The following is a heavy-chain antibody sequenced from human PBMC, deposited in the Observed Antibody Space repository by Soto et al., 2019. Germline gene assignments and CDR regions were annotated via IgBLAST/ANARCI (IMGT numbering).Heavy chain of an antibody. CDR2: IIPIFGTA. J-gene: IGHJ6*02. CDR3: ARGGSSSWPDYYYGMAV. V-gene: IGHV1-69*12. CDR1: GGTFSSYA. Sequence: QVQLVQSGAEVKKPGSSVKVSCKASGGTFSSYAISWVRQAPGQGLEWMGGIIPIFGTANYAQKFQGRVTMTADEATSTAYMELSSLRSEDTAVYYCARGGSSSWPDYYYGMAVWGQGTTVTVSS. D-gene: IGHD6-13*01.